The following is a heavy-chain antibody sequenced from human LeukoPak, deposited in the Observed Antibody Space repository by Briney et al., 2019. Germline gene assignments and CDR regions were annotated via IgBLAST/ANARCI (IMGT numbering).Heavy chain of an antibody. J-gene: IGHJ4*02. D-gene: IGHD3-22*01. CDR3: AREPHESSGYYGFDY. CDR2: INPNSGGT. Sequence: ASVKVSCKASGYTXTGYYMHWVRQAPGQGLEWMGWINPNSGGTNYAQNFQGRVTMTRDTSISTAYMELSRLRSDDTAVYYCAREPHESSGYYGFDYWGQGTLVTVSS. CDR1: GYTXTGYY. V-gene: IGHV1-2*02.